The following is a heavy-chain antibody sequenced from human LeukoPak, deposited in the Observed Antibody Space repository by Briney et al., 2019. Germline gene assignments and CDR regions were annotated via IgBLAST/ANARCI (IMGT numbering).Heavy chain of an antibody. CDR2: IIPIFGTA. J-gene: IGHJ3*02. Sequence: ASVKVSCKASGGTFSSYAIGWVRQAPGQGLEWMGGIIPIFGTANYAQKFQGRVTITADESTSTAYMELSSLRSEDTAVYYCARGVLVGVRGAQIQIDAFDIWGQGTMVTVSS. CDR1: GGTFSSYA. D-gene: IGHD3-10*01. V-gene: IGHV1-69*13. CDR3: ARGVLVGVRGAQIQIDAFDI.